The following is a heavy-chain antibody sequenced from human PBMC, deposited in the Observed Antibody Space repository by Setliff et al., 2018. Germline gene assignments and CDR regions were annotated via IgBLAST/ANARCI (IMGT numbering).Heavy chain of an antibody. Sequence: PSETLSLTCAVSGSAISSGHYWGWIRQPPGKGLEWIGSFRPSGKTYYNPSLKSRVTISVDTSKKYFSLKLTSVTAADTAVYYCVRDAGDGYGVDAYAGGGFDIWGQGTVVTVSS. CDR3: VRDAGDGYGVDAYAGGGFDI. CDR1: GSAISSGHY. D-gene: IGHD4-17*01. J-gene: IGHJ3*02. V-gene: IGHV4-38-2*02. CDR2: FRPSGKT.